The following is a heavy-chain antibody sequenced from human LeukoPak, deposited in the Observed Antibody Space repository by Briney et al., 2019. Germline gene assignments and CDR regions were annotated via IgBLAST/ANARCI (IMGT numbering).Heavy chain of an antibody. CDR1: GGSMTSGSYY. J-gene: IGHJ4*02. D-gene: IGHD1-26*01. Sequence: SQTLSLTCTVSGGSMTSGSYYWNWIRQSAGKGLEWLGHVYTTGSTSYNPSLRSRVTISVDMSKNQFSLKLTSMTAADTAVYYCARVPGGSGPYLGVPRSYHFDYWGQGTLVRVTS. CDR2: VYTTGST. V-gene: IGHV4-61*09. CDR3: ARVPGGSGPYLGVPRSYHFDY.